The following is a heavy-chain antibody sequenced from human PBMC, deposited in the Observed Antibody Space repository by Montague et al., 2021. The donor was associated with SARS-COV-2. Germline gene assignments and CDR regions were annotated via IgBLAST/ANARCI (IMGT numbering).Heavy chain of an antibody. CDR3: ARHVDSYGPYYFDY. D-gene: IGHD5-18*01. J-gene: IGHJ4*02. CDR1: GGSISSSSYY. V-gene: IGHV4-39*01. Sequence: SETLSLTCTVSGGSISSSSYYWGWIRQPPGKGLEWIGSIYYSGSTYYSLSLKSRVTISVDTSKNQFSLKLSSVTAADTAVYYCARHVDSYGPYYFDYWGQGTLVTVSS. CDR2: IYYSGST.